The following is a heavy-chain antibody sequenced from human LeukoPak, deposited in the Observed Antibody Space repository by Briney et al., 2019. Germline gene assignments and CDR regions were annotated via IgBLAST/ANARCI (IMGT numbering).Heavy chain of an antibody. CDR1: GGSFSGYY. D-gene: IGHD2-21*01. CDR3: ASQDVVLRFFGY. V-gene: IGHV4-34*01. Sequence: SETLSLTCAVYGGSFSGYYWSWIRQPPGKGLEWIGEINHSGSTNYNPSLKSRVTISVDTSKNQFSLKLSSVTAADTAVYYCASQDVVLRFFGYWGQGTLVTVSS. J-gene: IGHJ4*02. CDR2: INHSGST.